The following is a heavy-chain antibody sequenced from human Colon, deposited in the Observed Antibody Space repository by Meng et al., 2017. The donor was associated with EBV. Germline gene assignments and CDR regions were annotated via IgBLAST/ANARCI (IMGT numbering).Heavy chain of an antibody. Sequence: QLLVSGPGLVTHSGPLSLTCAVAGDSISNNWWSWVRQPPGKGLEWIGESYHSGTTNYNPSLRSRVTISVDKSKNQFSLQLTSVTAADTAVYYCARNGDYNPGLYWGQGTLVTVSS. D-gene: IGHD4-17*01. CDR2: SYHSGTT. CDR3: ARNGDYNPGLY. J-gene: IGHJ4*02. V-gene: IGHV4-4*02. CDR1: GDSISNNW.